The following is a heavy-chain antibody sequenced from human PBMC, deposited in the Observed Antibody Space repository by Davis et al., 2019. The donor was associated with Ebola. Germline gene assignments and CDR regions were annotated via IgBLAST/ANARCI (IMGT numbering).Heavy chain of an antibody. J-gene: IGHJ4*02. Sequence: GESLKISCKCSGYSFTTYWIGWVRQMPGKGLEWMGIIYPSDSDTRYSPSFQGQVTISADKSINTAYLQWTSLKASDTAMYYCARKPGRALDYWGQGTLVTVSS. V-gene: IGHV5-51*01. D-gene: IGHD1-14*01. CDR1: GYSFTTYW. CDR2: IYPSDSDT. CDR3: ARKPGRALDY.